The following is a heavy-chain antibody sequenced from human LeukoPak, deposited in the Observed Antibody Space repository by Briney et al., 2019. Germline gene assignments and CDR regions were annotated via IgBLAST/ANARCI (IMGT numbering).Heavy chain of an antibody. D-gene: IGHD3-3*01. J-gene: IGHJ4*02. CDR1: GGSFSGYY. Sequence: SETLSLTCAVYGGSFSGYYWSWIRQPPGKGLEWIGEINHSGSTNYNPSLKSRVTISVDTSKNQFSLKLSSVTAADTAVYYCARRTGGFWSGPLGYWGQGTLVTVSS. CDR2: INHSGST. CDR3: ARRTGGFWSGPLGY. V-gene: IGHV4-34*01.